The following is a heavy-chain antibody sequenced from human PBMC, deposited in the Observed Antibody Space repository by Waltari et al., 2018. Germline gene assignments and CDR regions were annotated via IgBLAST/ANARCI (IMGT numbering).Heavy chain of an antibody. Sequence: QLQLQESGPGLVKPSETLSLTCTVSGGSISSRSYYWGWLRQPPGKGLEWIGSIYYSGSTYYNPSLKSRVTISVDTSKNQFSLKLSSVTAADTAVYYCAREPAAAGGYFDYWGQGTLVTVSS. CDR1: GGSISSRSYY. CDR3: AREPAAAGGYFDY. J-gene: IGHJ4*02. CDR2: IYYSGST. D-gene: IGHD6-13*01. V-gene: IGHV4-39*07.